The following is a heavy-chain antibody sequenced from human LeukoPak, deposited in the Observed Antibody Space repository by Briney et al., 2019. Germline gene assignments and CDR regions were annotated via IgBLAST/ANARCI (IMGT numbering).Heavy chain of an antibody. CDR1: GFIFNNYA. D-gene: IGHD3-3*01. J-gene: IGHJ3*02. V-gene: IGHV3-23*01. CDR3: AKDSWAANGIFDPFDI. CDR2: VGGGGES. Sequence: GGSLRLSCAGSGFIFNNYAMHWVRQPPGKGLEWVSHVGGGGESFYTDSVKGRFTISRDNSRNTMSLQLNSLRPEDTAVYYCAKDSWAANGIFDPFDIWGQGTMVTVSS.